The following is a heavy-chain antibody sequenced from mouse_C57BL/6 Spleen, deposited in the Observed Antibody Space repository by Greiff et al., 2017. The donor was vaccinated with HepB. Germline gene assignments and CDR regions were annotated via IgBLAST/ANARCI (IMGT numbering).Heavy chain of an antibody. CDR1: GFTFSSYG. J-gene: IGHJ3*01. D-gene: IGHD1-1*01. Sequence: EVQLVESGGDLVKPGGSLKLSCAASGFTFSSYGMSWVRQTPDKRLEWVATISSGGSYTYYPDSVKGRFTISRDNAKNTLYLQMSSLKSEDTAMYYCATYGSSYAWFAYWGQGTLVTVSA. CDR2: ISSGGSYT. V-gene: IGHV5-6*01. CDR3: ATYGSSYAWFAY.